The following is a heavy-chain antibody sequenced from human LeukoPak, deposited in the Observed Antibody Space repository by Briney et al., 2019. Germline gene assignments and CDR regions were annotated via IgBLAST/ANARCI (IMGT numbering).Heavy chain of an antibody. D-gene: IGHD3-22*01. CDR2: INHSGST. J-gene: IGHJ3*02. CDR3: ARIPVYDSVFDAFDI. CDR1: GGSFSGYY. V-gene: IGHV4-34*01. Sequence: SETLSLTCAVYGGSFSGYYWSWIRQPPGKWLEWIGEINHSGSTNYNPSLKSRVTISVDTSKNQFSLKLSSVTAADTAVYYCARIPVYDSVFDAFDIWGQGTMVTVSS.